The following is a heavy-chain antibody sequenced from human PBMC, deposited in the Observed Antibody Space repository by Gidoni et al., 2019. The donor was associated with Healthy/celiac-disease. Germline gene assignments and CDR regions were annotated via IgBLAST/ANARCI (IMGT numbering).Heavy chain of an antibody. CDR2: ISYDGSNK. V-gene: IGHV3-30*18. CDR3: AKDRTYYYYGMDV. J-gene: IGHJ6*02. Sequence: QVQLVASGGGVVQPGRSLRLSCAASGLPFSRYRMHCVRQAPGKGLEWVAVISYDGSNKYYADSVKGRFTISRDKSKNTLYLQMNSLRAEDTAVYYCAKDRTYYYYGMDVWGQGTTVTVSS. CDR1: GLPFSRYR.